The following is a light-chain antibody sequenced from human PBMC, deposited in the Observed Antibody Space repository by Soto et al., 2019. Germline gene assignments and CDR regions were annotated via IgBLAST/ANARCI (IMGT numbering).Light chain of an antibody. CDR2: VAS. CDR3: QQSYGTPIT. J-gene: IGKJ5*01. CDR1: QSISRY. Sequence: IHMTQYPSSLSASVGDSVPVTCTASQSISRYLNWYQQKPGKAPNLLIYVASSLQSEVPSRFSGSGSGTDFTLTITSLQPEDFATYYCQQSYGTPITFGQGTRVEIK. V-gene: IGKV1-39*01.